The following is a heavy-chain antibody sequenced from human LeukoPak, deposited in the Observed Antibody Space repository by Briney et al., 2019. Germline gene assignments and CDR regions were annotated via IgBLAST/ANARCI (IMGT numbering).Heavy chain of an antibody. J-gene: IGHJ4*02. CDR1: AFTFSSYN. D-gene: IGHD3-22*01. CDR2: ISSSSSTI. CDR3: ARASVIFYDSSGYYPYHFDY. Sequence: GGSLRLSCAASAFTFSSYNMNWVRQAPGKGLEWVSYISSSSSTIYYADSVKGRFTISRDNAKNSLYLQMNSLRAEDTAVYYCARASVIFYDSSGYYPYHFDYWGQGTLVTVSS. V-gene: IGHV3-48*01.